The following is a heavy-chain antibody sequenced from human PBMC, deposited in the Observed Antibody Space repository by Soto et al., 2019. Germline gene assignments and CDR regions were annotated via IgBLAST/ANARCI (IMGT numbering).Heavy chain of an antibody. CDR3: ARDRDYDILTGGSVHFDY. Sequence: QVQLQKSGPGLVKPSGTLSLTCAVSGGSISSSNWWSWVRQPPGKGLEWIGEISHSGSTNYNPSRKRRVTIAVDKSKNQFSLKLSAVTAADTAVYYCARDRDYDILTGGSVHFDYWGQGTLVTVSS. CDR2: ISHSGST. CDR1: GGSISSSNW. V-gene: IGHV4-4*02. J-gene: IGHJ4*02. D-gene: IGHD3-9*01.